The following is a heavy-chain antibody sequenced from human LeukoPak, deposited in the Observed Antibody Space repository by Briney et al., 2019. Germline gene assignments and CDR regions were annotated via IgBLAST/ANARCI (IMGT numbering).Heavy chain of an antibody. CDR2: ISAYNGNT. CDR1: GYTFTSYG. CDR3: ARDRSDYYDSSIPSNDAFDI. D-gene: IGHD3-22*01. V-gene: IGHV1-18*01. Sequence: ASVKVSCRASGYTFTSYGISWVRQAPGQGLEWMGWISAYNGNTNYAQKLQGRVTMTTDTSTSTAYMELRSLRSDDTAVYYCARDRSDYYDSSIPSNDAFDIWGQGTMVTVSS. J-gene: IGHJ3*02.